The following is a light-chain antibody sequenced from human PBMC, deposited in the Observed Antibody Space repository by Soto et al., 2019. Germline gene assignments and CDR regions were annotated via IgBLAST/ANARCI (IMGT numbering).Light chain of an antibody. CDR2: DAS. J-gene: IGKJ5*01. V-gene: IGKV1-5*01. Sequence: DIQMTQSPSTLPASLGDRVTITWWASQSISIWLAWYQQKTGTAPKLLIYDASSLESGVPQRFSGSGYGTEFNLTISSLQPEDFATYYCLQHNSYLITFGQGTRLEIK. CDR1: QSISIW. CDR3: LQHNSYLIT.